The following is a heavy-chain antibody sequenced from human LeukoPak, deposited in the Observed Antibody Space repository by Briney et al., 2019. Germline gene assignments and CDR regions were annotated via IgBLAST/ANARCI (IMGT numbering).Heavy chain of an antibody. D-gene: IGHD4-23*01. Sequence: SETLSLTCTVSGGSISSYYWSWIRQPPGKGLEWIGYIDYSGSTAYNPSPNGRVAVSVDTSKNQFSLKLRSVTAADTAVYYCARLNGGNWGPGILVTVSS. CDR2: IDYSGST. CDR1: GGSISSYY. CDR3: ARLNGGN. J-gene: IGHJ4*02. V-gene: IGHV4-59*08.